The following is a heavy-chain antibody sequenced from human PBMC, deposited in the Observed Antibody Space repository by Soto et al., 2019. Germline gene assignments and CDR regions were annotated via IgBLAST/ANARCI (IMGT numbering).Heavy chain of an antibody. J-gene: IGHJ6*02. D-gene: IGHD3-10*01. Sequence: PSETLSLTCAVYGGSFSGYYWSWIRQPPGKGLEWIGEINHSGSTNYNPSLKSRVTISVDTSKNQFSLKLSSVTAADTAVYYCARGSSYYGSFMGVWGQGTTVTVSS. CDR1: GGSFSGYY. CDR3: ARGSSYYGSFMGV. CDR2: INHSGST. V-gene: IGHV4-34*01.